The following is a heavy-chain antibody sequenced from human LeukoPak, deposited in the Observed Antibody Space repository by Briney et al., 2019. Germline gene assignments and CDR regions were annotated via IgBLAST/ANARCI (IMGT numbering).Heavy chain of an antibody. Sequence: ASVKVSCKASGYTFTSYGINWVRQAPGQGLEWMGWISAYNGNTNYAQKLQGRVTMTTDTSTSTAYMEVRSLRPDATAVYYCASGHDYGDRSLPYYFDYWGQGTLVTVSS. CDR2: ISAYNGNT. J-gene: IGHJ4*02. V-gene: IGHV1-18*01. D-gene: IGHD4-17*01. CDR1: GYTFTSYG. CDR3: ASGHDYGDRSLPYYFDY.